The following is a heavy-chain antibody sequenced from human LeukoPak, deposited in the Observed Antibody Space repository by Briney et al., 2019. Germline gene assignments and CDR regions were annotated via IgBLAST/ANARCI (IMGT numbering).Heavy chain of an antibody. V-gene: IGHV3-33*08. CDR1: GFTFSNYW. CDR3: ARDPVTVTTADAFDI. D-gene: IGHD4-17*01. J-gene: IGHJ3*02. CDR2: IWYDGSNK. Sequence: GGSLRLSCVASGFTFSNYWMHWVRQAPGKGLEWVAVIWYDGSNKYYADSVKGRFTISRDNSKNTLYLQMNSLRAEDTAVYYCARDPVTVTTADAFDIWGQGTMVTVSS.